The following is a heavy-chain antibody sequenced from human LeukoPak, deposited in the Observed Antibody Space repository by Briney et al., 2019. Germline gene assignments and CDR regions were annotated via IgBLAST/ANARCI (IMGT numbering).Heavy chain of an antibody. V-gene: IGHV4-34*01. D-gene: IGHD2-15*01. CDR1: GGSFSGYY. CDR3: ARGYCSGGSCYSYYYYNYMDV. J-gene: IGHJ6*03. CDR2: INHSGST. Sequence: PSETPSLTCAVYGGSFSGYYWSWIRQPPGKGLEWIGEINHSGSTYYNPSLKSRVTISVDTSKNQFSLKLSSVTAADTAVYYCARGYCSGGSCYSYYYYNYMDVWGKGTTVTVSS.